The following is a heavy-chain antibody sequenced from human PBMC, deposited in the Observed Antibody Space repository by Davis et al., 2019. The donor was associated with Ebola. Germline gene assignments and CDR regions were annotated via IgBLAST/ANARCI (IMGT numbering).Heavy chain of an antibody. V-gene: IGHV3-48*03. CDR3: ASPSGLLSYYYGMDV. Sequence: GGSLRLSCAASGFTFSSYEMNWVRQAPGKGLEWVSYISSSGSTIYYADSVKGRFTISRDNAKNSLYLQMNSLRAEDTAVYYCASPSGLLSYYYGMDVWGQGTTVTVSS. D-gene: IGHD2-15*01. J-gene: IGHJ6*02. CDR2: ISSSGSTI. CDR1: GFTFSSYE.